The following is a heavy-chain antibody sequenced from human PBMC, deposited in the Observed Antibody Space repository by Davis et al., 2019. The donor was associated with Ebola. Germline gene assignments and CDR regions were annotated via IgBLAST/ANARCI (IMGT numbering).Heavy chain of an antibody. Sequence: GESLKISCAASGFTFSSYWMHWVRQAPGKGLVWVSRINSDGSSTSYADSVKGRFTISRDNAKNTLYLQMNSLRAEDTAVYYCAREGAESGYYMYYYYGMDVWGKGTTVTVSS. D-gene: IGHD3-3*01. V-gene: IGHV3-74*01. CDR3: AREGAESGYYMYYYYGMDV. CDR2: INSDGSST. J-gene: IGHJ6*04. CDR1: GFTFSSYW.